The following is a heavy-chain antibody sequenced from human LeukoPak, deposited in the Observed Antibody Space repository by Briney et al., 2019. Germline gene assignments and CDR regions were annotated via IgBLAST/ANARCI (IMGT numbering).Heavy chain of an antibody. CDR2: IIPIFGTA. V-gene: IGHV1-69*06. J-gene: IGHJ4*02. CDR1: GGTLSSYA. D-gene: IGHD6-19*01. Sequence: SEKGSCQASGGTLSSYAISWVRQGPGPGPGWMGGIIPIFGTANYAQKFQGRVTITADKSTSTAYMELSSLRSEDTAVYYCARMGGVAGSDYWGQGTLVTVSS. CDR3: ARMGGVAGSDY.